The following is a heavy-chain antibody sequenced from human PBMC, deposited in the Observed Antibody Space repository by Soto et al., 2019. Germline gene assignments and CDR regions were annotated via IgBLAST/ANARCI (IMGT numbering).Heavy chain of an antibody. J-gene: IGHJ3*01. V-gene: IGHV3-30*18. CDR3: AKDLFFVIVGVLPDAIDF. Sequence: GGSLRLSCAASGFTFSSYGMHWVRQAPGKGLEWVAVISYDGSNNYYADSVKGRFTISRDKSKNTLYLQMNSLRDEDTAVYYCAKDLFFVIVGVLPDAIDFWGPGLMVTL. CDR1: GFTFSSYG. D-gene: IGHD3-22*01. CDR2: ISYDGSNN.